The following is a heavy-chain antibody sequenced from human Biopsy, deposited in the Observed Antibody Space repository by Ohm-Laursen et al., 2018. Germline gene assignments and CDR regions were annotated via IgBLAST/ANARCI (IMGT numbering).Heavy chain of an antibody. J-gene: IGHJ4*02. D-gene: IGHD6-19*01. CDR3: ALQSVAQMKNFDY. CDR1: GGTFSNYG. V-gene: IGHV1-2*02. CDR2: ISPKSGGT. Sequence: GASVKVSCKAPGGTFSNYGVNWVRQAPGQGLEWMGWISPKSGGTNYAQKFQGNITMTKNTSMSTAYMEMSRLRSDDTAVYYCALQSVAQMKNFDYWGQGTLVTVSS.